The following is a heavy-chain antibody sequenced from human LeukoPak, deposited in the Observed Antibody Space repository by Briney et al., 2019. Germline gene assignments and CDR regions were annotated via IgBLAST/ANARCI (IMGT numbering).Heavy chain of an antibody. J-gene: IGHJ4*02. Sequence: SETLCLTCTVSGGSISSGGYYWSWIRQHPGKGLEWIGYIYYSGSTYYNPSLKSRLTISVDTSKNQFSLKLSSVSAADTAVYYCARGGGDVYNVFDYWGQGTLVTVSS. V-gene: IGHV4-31*03. CDR1: GGSISSGGYY. CDR3: ARGGGDVYNVFDY. CDR2: IYYSGST. D-gene: IGHD5-24*01.